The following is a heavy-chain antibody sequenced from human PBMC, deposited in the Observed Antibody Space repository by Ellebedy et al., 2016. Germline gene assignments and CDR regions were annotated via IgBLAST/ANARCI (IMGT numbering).Heavy chain of an antibody. Sequence: ASVKVSCXASGYSFTSYDINWVRQATGQGLEWMGRMHPYSGDTGYARKFQGRVTMTRNTSIDTAYMELSNLRSEDTAVYYCARGPQVAQYFEHWGQGTPVTVSS. CDR3: ARGPQVAQYFEH. J-gene: IGHJ1*01. CDR2: MHPYSGDT. CDR1: GYSFTSYD. V-gene: IGHV1-8*01.